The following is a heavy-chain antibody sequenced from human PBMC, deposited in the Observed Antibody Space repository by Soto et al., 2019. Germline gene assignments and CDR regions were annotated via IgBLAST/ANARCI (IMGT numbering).Heavy chain of an antibody. CDR3: ARDIRHSSGYYDY. CDR1: GGSISSGGYY. V-gene: IGHV4-31*03. CDR2: IYYSGST. J-gene: IGHJ4*02. Sequence: PSETLSLTCTVSGGSISSGGYYWSWIRQHPGKGLEWIGYIYYSGSTYYNPSLKSRVTISVDTSKNQFSLKLSSVTAADTAVYYCARDIRHSSGYYDYWGQGTLVTVSS. D-gene: IGHD3-22*01.